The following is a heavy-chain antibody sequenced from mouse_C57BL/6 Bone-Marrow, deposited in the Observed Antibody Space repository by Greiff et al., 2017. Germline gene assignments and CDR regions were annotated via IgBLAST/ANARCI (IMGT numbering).Heavy chain of an antibody. D-gene: IGHD1-1*01. V-gene: IGHV3-6*01. CDR3: ATSRGSSSYAMDY. CDR2: ISYDGSN. Sequence: ESGPGLVKPSQSLSLTCSVTGYSITSGYYWNWIRQFPGNKLEWMGYISYDGSNNYNPSLKNRISITRDTSKNQFFLKLNSVTTEDTATYYCATSRGSSSYAMDYWGQGTSVTVSS. CDR1: GYSITSGYY. J-gene: IGHJ4*01.